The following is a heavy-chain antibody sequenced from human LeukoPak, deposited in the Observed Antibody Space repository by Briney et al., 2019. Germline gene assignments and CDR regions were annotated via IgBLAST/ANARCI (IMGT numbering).Heavy chain of an antibody. Sequence: HLGGSLRLSCAASGFTFSSYAMHWVRQAPGKGLEWVAVISHDGSNKYYADPVKGRFTISRDNSKNTLYLQMNSLRAEDTAVYYCARGERAYFDYWGQGTLVTVSS. CDR3: ARGERAYFDY. CDR2: ISHDGSNK. V-gene: IGHV3-30-3*01. J-gene: IGHJ4*02. CDR1: GFTFSSYA.